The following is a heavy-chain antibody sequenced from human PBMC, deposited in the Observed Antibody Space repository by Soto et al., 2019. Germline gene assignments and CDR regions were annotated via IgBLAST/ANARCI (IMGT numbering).Heavy chain of an antibody. J-gene: IGHJ6*02. CDR3: ARGSYDILTGYYKGYYYYGMDG. D-gene: IGHD3-9*01. CDR2: IIPIVGTA. Sequence: QVQLVQSGAEVKKPGSSVKVSCKASGGTFSSYAISWVRQAPGQGLEWMGGIIPIVGTANYAQKFQGRVTITADESASTAYLELSSLGSEDTAVYYCARGSYDILTGYYKGYYYYGMDGWGQGTTVTVSS. V-gene: IGHV1-69*01. CDR1: GGTFSSYA.